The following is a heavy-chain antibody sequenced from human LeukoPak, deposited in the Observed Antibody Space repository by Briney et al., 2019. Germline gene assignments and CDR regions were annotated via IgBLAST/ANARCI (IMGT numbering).Heavy chain of an antibody. CDR3: ARDPGPYYESGGAYAY. V-gene: IGHV1-18*04. J-gene: IGHJ4*02. CDR2: ISPYNGNT. CDR1: GYTFSSYG. Sequence: ASVKVSCKASGYTFSSYGITWVRQAPGQGLEWMGWISPYNGNTNYAQNLQGRVTMTADTSTSTAYMELRSLTSDDTAVYYCARDPGPYYESGGAYAYWGQGTLVTVSS. D-gene: IGHD3-22*01.